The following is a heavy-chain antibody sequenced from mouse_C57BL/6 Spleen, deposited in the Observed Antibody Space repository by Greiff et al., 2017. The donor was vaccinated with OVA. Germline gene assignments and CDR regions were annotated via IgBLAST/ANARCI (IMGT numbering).Heavy chain of an antibody. CDR3: SELGRGY. Sequence: EVQRVESGGGLVKPGGSLKLSCAASGFTFSDYGMHWVRQAPEKGLEWVAYISSGSSTIYYADTVKGRFTISRDNAKNTLFLQMTSLRSEDTAMYYCSELGRGYWGQGTLVTVSA. V-gene: IGHV5-17*01. CDR2: ISSGSSTI. CDR1: GFTFSDYG. J-gene: IGHJ3*01. D-gene: IGHD4-1*01.